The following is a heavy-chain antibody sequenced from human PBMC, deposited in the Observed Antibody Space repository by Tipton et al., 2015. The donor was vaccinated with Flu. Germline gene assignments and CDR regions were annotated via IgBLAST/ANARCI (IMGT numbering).Heavy chain of an antibody. CDR1: GFTFSSYW. CDR3: ARDQQWLVDYYGMDV. J-gene: IGHJ6*02. Sequence: SLRLSCAAPGFTFSSYWMSWVRQAPGKGLEWVANIKQDGSEKYYVDSVKGRFTISRDNAKNSLYLQMNSLRAEDTAVYYCARDQQWLVDYYGMDVWGQGTTVTVSS. D-gene: IGHD6-19*01. V-gene: IGHV3-7*01. CDR2: IKQDGSEK.